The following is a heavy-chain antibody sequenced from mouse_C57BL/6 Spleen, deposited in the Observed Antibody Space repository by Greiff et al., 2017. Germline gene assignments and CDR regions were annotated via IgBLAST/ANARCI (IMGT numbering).Heavy chain of an antibody. Sequence: VQLQQSGAELARPGASVKLSCKASGYTFTSYGISWVKQRPGQGLEWIGEIYPRSGNTYYNEKFKGKATLTADKSSSTAYMELRSLTSEDSAVYFCARAGYYGSPDYWGQGTTLTVSS. CDR1: GYTFTSYG. CDR3: ARAGYYGSPDY. D-gene: IGHD1-1*01. V-gene: IGHV1-81*01. CDR2: IYPRSGNT. J-gene: IGHJ2*01.